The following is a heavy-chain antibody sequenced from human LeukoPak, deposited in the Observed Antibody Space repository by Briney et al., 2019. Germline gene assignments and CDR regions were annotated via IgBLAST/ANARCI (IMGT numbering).Heavy chain of an antibody. V-gene: IGHV1-46*01. CDR3: ARWDVLRYFDWLSKYYFDY. D-gene: IGHD3-9*01. CDR2: INPSGGST. Sequence: ASVTVSCKASGYTFTSYYMHWVRQAPGQGLEWIGRINPSGGSTSYAQKFQGRVTMTRDTSTSTVYMELSSLRSEDTAVYYGARWDVLRYFDWLSKYYFDYWGQGTLVTVSS. J-gene: IGHJ4*02. CDR1: GYTFTSYY.